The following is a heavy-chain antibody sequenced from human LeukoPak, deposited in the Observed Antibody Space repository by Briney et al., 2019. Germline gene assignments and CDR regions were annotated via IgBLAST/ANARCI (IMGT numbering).Heavy chain of an antibody. V-gene: IGHV4-34*01. J-gene: IGHJ4*02. Sequence: SEILSLTCAVYGGSFSGYYWSWIRQPPGKGLEWIGEINHSGSTNYNPSLKSRVTISVDTSKNQFSLKLSSVTAADTAVYYCARGHVWRRKASSYYYGSGSYFPFDYWGQGTLVTVSS. CDR3: ARGHVWRRKASSYYYGSGSYFPFDY. D-gene: IGHD3-10*01. CDR1: GGSFSGYY. CDR2: INHSGST.